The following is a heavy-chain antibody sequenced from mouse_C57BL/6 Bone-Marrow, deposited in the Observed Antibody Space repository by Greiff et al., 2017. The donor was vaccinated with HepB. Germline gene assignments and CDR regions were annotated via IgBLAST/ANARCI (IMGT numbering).Heavy chain of an antibody. CDR1: GYTFTDYS. J-gene: IGHJ2*01. CDR3: ARGTVVATSRYFDY. V-gene: IGHV1-18*01. D-gene: IGHD1-1*01. CDR2: INPNNGGT. Sequence: EVQLQQSGPELVKPGASVKIPCKASGYTFTDYSMDWVKQSHGKSLEWIGDINPNNGGTIYNQKFKGKATLTVDKSSSTAYMELRSLTSEDTAVYYCARGTVVATSRYFDYWGQGTTLTVSS.